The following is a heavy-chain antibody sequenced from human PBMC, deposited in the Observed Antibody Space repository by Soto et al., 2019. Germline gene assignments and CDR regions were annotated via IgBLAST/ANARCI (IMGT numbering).Heavy chain of an antibody. Sequence: PWGSLRRSCAPGGFTFGNAWMSWVRQGPRKRREGGGSIKSKTDGGKTDYATPVKGRITTSRDDSKNTLYPQMNSLKTHATAVYYCTTRGDIVTGFDHWGQGTLVTVSS. D-gene: IGHD2-15*01. J-gene: IGHJ4*02. V-gene: IGHV3-15*01. CDR3: TTRGDIVTGFDH. CDR1: GFTFGNAW. CDR2: IKSKTDGGKT.